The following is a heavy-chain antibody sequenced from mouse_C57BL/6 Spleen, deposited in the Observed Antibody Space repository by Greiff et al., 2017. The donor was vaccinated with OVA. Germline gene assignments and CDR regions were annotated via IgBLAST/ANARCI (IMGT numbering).Heavy chain of an antibody. CDR3: AREGGRDYGSSSWFAY. V-gene: IGHV1-9*01. Sequence: VQLQQPGAELMKPGASVKLSCKASGYTFTGYWIEWVKQRPGHGLEWIGEILPGSGSTNYNEKFKGKATFTADTSSNTAYMQLGSLTTEDSAIDYCAREGGRDYGSSSWFAYWGQGTLVTVSA. CDR2: ILPGSGST. CDR1: GYTFTGYW. J-gene: IGHJ3*01. D-gene: IGHD1-1*01.